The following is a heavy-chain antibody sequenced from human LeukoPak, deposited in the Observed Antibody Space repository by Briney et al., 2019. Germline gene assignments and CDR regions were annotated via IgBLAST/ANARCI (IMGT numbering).Heavy chain of an antibody. CDR3: ARDNEWFGESTAGEVCHDY. V-gene: IGHV1-2*02. D-gene: IGHD3-10*01. J-gene: IGHJ4*02. Sequence: GASVKVSCKASGYTFTGYYMHWVRQAPGQGLEWMGWINPNSGGTNYAQKFQGRVTMTTDTSTSTAYMELRSLRSDDTAVYYCARDNEWFGESTAGEVCHDYWGQGTLVTVSS. CDR1: GYTFTGYY. CDR2: INPNSGGT.